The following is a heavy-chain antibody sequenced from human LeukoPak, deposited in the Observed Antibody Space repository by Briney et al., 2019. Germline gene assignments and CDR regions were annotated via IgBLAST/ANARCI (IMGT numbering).Heavy chain of an antibody. CDR3: AKEVVVVPAAILGAYYFDY. CDR1: GFTFDDCA. CDR2: ISGSGGST. V-gene: IGHV3-23*01. J-gene: IGHJ4*02. Sequence: PGRSLRLSCAASGFTFDDCAMHWVRQAPGKGLEWVSAISGSGGSTYYADSVKGRFTISRDNSKNTLYLQMNSLRAEDTAVYYCAKEVVVVPAAILGAYYFDYWGQGTLVTVSS. D-gene: IGHD2-2*01.